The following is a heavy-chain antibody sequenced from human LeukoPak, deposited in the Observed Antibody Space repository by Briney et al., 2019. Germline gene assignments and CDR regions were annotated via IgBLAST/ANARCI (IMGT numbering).Heavy chain of an antibody. V-gene: IGHV3-66*01. CDR2: IYIGGST. J-gene: IGHJ6*03. CDR3: ARDLVGRYGDYYYMDV. D-gene: IGHD1-26*01. Sequence: GGSLRLSCAASGLTVSSNYMSWVRQAPGKGLEWVSVIYIGGSTYYADSVKGRFTISRGNSKNTLYLQMNSLRAEDTAVYYCARDLVGRYGDYYYMDVWGKGTTVTISS. CDR1: GLTVSSNY.